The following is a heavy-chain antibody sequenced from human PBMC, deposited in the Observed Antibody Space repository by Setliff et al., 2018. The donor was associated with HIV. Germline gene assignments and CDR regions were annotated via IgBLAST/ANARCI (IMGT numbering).Heavy chain of an antibody. CDR2: IYHTGST. D-gene: IGHD6-19*01. V-gene: IGHV4-38-2*01. CDR1: DYSISSGFY. J-gene: IGHJ3*02. Sequence: SETLSLTCAVSDYSISSGFYWGWIRQPPGRGLEWIGSIYHTGSTYYNPSLKSRVTMSVDTSKNRFSLKLSSVTAADTAIFYCARHAGSGARDDAFDIWGQGPLVTVSS. CDR3: ARHAGSGARDDAFDI.